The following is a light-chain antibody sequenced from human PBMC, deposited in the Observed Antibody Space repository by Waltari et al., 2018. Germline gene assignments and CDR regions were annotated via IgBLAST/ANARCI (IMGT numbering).Light chain of an antibody. CDR1: QSISTY. V-gene: IGKV1-39*01. CDR3: QQTYSHFRT. J-gene: IGKJ1*01. Sequence: DIQMTQSPSSLSASVGNRVTITCRASQSISTYLNCYQQKKGKAPKLLIFAESSLQSGVPSRFRGSASGRDFTLIISSLQPEDFATYYCQQTYSHFRTFGQGTKVEIK. CDR2: AES.